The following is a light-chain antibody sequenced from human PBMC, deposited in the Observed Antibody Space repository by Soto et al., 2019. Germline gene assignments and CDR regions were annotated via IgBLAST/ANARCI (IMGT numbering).Light chain of an antibody. J-gene: IGKJ2*01. CDR2: WAS. CDR1: QSVLYSSNNKNY. CDR3: QQYYTTPYT. Sequence: DIVMTQSPDSLAVSLGERATINCKSSQSVLYSSNNKNYLAWYQHKPGQPPKLLMYWASTRESGVPDRFSGGQSGTDFTLTISSLQAEDVAFYYCQQYYTTPYTFGQGPKVEIK. V-gene: IGKV4-1*01.